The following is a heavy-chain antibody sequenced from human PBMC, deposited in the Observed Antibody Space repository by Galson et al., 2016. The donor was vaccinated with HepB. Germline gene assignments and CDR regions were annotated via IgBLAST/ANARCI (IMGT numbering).Heavy chain of an antibody. D-gene: IGHD4-17*01. CDR3: ARLRGWSFDL. V-gene: IGHV3-7*01. J-gene: IGHJ2*01. CDR1: GFTFSSFW. Sequence: SLRLSGAAPGFTFSSFWMTWVRQAPGKGLEWVANIKEDGSDTYYVDSVRGRFTVSRDNPKKSLFLQMSSLRAEDTAVYYCARLRGWSFDLGGRGTLVTVSS. CDR2: IKEDGSDT.